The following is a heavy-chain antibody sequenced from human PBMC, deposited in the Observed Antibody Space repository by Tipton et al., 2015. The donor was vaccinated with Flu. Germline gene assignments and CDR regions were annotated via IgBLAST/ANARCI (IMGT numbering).Heavy chain of an antibody. V-gene: IGHV3-23*01. D-gene: IGHD3-9*01. J-gene: IGHJ6*02. CDR3: AKDPGSYDILTGYYLYYGMDV. Sequence: SLRLSCAASGFTFSSYAMSWVRQAPGKGLEWVSAISGSGGSTYYADSVKGRFTISRDNSKNTLYLQMNSLRAEDTAVYYCAKDPGSYDILTGYYLYYGMDVWGQGTTVTVSS. CDR1: GFTFSSYA. CDR2: ISGSGGST.